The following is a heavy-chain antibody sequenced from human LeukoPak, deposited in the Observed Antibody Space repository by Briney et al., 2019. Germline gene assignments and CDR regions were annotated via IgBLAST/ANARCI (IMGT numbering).Heavy chain of an antibody. J-gene: IGHJ6*03. CDR2: IYYSGST. Sequence: SETLSLTCTVSGGSISSHYWSWIRQPPGKGLEWIGYIYYSGSTNYNPSLKSRVTISVDTSKNQFSLKMSSVTAADTAVYYCARVLSSRGYGSGSSNYYYYYMDVWGKGTTVTVSS. CDR3: ARVLSSRGYGSGSSNYYYYYMDV. CDR1: GGSISSHY. V-gene: IGHV4-59*11. D-gene: IGHD3-10*01.